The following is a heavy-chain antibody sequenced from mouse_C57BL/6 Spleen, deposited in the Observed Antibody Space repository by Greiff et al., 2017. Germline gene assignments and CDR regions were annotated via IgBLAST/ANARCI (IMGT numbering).Heavy chain of an antibody. CDR1: GYAFSSSW. D-gene: IGHD2-4*01. CDR3: ARSNYDSYFDY. J-gene: IGHJ2*01. CDR2: IYPGDGDT. V-gene: IGHV1-82*01. Sequence: QVQLQQSGPELVKPGASVKISCKASGYAFSSSWMNWVKQRPGKGLEWIGRIYPGDGDTTYNGKFKGKATLTADKSSSTAYMQLSSLTSEDSAVYICARSNYDSYFDYWGKGTTLTVSS.